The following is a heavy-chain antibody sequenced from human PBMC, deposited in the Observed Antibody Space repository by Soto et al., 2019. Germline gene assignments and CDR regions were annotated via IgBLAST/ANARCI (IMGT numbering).Heavy chain of an antibody. Sequence: EVQLVQSGAEVKKPGDSLRISCKGSGYTFNSYWISWVRQMPGKGLEWMGRIDPRESYTNYNPSFRGHVTISADESISTAYLQWSSLKASDTAIYYCARRPTGQGYFYGMDVWGQGTTVTV. J-gene: IGHJ6*02. CDR2: IDPRESYT. D-gene: IGHD3-22*01. CDR1: GYTFNSYW. CDR3: ARRPTGQGYFYGMDV. V-gene: IGHV5-10-1*01.